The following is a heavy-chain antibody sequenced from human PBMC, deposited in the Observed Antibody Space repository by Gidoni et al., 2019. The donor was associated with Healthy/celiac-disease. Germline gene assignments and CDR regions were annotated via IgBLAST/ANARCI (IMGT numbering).Heavy chain of an antibody. CDR2: IYYSGST. J-gene: IGHJ4*02. CDR3: ARLDSSGWSNS. Sequence: QLQLQESGPGLVKPSETLSLTCTVSGGSISSSSYYWGWIRQPPGKGLEWIGSIYYSGSTYYNPSLKSRVTISVDTSKNQFSLKLSSVTAADTAVYYCARLDSSGWSNSWGQGTLVTVSS. D-gene: IGHD6-19*01. CDR1: GGSISSSSYY. V-gene: IGHV4-39*01.